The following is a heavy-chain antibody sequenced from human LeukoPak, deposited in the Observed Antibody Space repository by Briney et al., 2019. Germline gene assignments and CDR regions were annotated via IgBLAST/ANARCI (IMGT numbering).Heavy chain of an antibody. J-gene: IGHJ4*02. CDR1: GYTFTGYY. CDR3: ARLGYSSGWYDY. Sequence: ASVKVSCKASGYTFTGYYMHWVRQAPGQGLEWMGWISAYNGNTNYAQKLQGRVTMTTDTSTSTAYMELRSLRSDDTAVYYCARLGYSSGWYDYWGQGTLVTVSS. V-gene: IGHV1-18*04. D-gene: IGHD6-19*01. CDR2: ISAYNGNT.